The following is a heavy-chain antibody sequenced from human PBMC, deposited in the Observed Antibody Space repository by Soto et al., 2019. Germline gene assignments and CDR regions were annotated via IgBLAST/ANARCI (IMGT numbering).Heavy chain of an antibody. V-gene: IGHV4-39*01. Sequence: SETLSLTCTVSGGSNISSSYYWGWIRQPPGKGLEWIGSIYYSGSTYNNPSLKSRVTISVDTSKNQFSLKLSSVTAADTAVYYCARQDWFGELLYLFDYWGQGTLVTVSS. CDR1: GGSNISSSYY. CDR3: ARQDWFGELLYLFDY. CDR2: IYYSGST. J-gene: IGHJ4*02. D-gene: IGHD3-10*01.